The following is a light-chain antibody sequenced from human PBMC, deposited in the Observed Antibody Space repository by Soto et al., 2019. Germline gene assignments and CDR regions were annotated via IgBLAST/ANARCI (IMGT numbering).Light chain of an antibody. V-gene: IGLV2-14*01. CDR1: SSDSRAYNY. J-gene: IGLJ2*01. Sequence: QSVLTQPASVSGSPGQSITISCAGSSSDSRAYNYVSWYRQVPGKAPELIIHDVSNRPSGVSYRFSGSKSGNTASLTISGLQAEDEAYYFCASYTSHVSLIFGGGTKLTVL. CDR3: ASYTSHVSLI. CDR2: DVS.